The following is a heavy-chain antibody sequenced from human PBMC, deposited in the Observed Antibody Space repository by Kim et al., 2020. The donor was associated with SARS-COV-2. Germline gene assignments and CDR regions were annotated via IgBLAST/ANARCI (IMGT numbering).Heavy chain of an antibody. V-gene: IGHV4-30-2*01. D-gene: IGHD3-3*01. CDR3: ARASSYDFWSGTNYFDY. CDR1: GGSISSGGYS. CDR2: IYHSGST. Sequence: SETLSLTCAVSGGSISSGGYSWSWIRQPPGKGLEWIGYIYHSGSTYYNPSLKSRVTISVDRSKNQFSLKLSSVTAADTAVYYCARASSYDFWSGTNYFDYWGQGTLVTVSS. J-gene: IGHJ4*02.